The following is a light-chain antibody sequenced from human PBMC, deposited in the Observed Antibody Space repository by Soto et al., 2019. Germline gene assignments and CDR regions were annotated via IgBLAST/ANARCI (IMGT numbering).Light chain of an antibody. CDR1: HSVDIY. Sequence: EVVLTQSPYTLSMSPGERATLSCRTSHSVDIYVAWYQQKPGQAPRLLIYDSYNRVTGIPTRFSGSGSGTDFTLTISSLEPEDSAIYYCQQRKYWPPLTFGGGTKVEIK. J-gene: IGKJ4*01. V-gene: IGKV3-11*01. CDR3: QQRKYWPPLT. CDR2: DSY.